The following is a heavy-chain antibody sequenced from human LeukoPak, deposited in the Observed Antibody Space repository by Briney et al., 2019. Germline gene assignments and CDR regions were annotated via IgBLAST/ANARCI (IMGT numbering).Heavy chain of an antibody. D-gene: IGHD2-8*01. Sequence: APVTVSCKASGYTFTSYYIHWVRQAPGQGLEWMGVINPSGGGTSYAQKFQGRVTMTRDTSTSTVYMDLRSLRSEDTAVYFCARDMLAVPSNWFDPWGQGTLVTVSS. CDR1: GYTFTSYY. CDR3: ARDMLAVPSNWFDP. V-gene: IGHV1-46*01. J-gene: IGHJ5*02. CDR2: INPSGGGT.